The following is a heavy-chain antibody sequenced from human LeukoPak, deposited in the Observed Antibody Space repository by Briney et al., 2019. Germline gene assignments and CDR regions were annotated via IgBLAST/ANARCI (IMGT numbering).Heavy chain of an antibody. J-gene: IGHJ4*02. Sequence: GRSLRLSCAASGFTFDDYAMHWVRQAPGKGLEWVSGISWNSGSIGYADSVKGRFTISRDNAKNSLYLQMNSLRAEDTALYYCAKDSGYDPFDYWGQGTLVTVSS. CDR1: GFTFDDYA. CDR2: ISWNSGSI. D-gene: IGHD5-12*01. V-gene: IGHV3-9*01. CDR3: AKDSGYDPFDY.